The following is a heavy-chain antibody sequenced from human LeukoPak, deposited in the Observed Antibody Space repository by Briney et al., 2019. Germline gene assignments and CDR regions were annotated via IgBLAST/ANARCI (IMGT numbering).Heavy chain of an antibody. D-gene: IGHD3-22*01. V-gene: IGHV4-34*01. Sequence: SETLSLTCAVYGGSFSDYYWSWIRQTPGKGLEWIGEINHSGITKYNPSLKSRVTISVDTSKNQFSLKLSSVTAADTAVYYCARQYDSPFYYFDYWGQGTLVTVSS. CDR1: GGSFSDYY. CDR2: INHSGIT. CDR3: ARQYDSPFYYFDY. J-gene: IGHJ4*02.